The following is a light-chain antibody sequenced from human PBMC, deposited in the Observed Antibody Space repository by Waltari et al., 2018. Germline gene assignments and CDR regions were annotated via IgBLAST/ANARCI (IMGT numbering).Light chain of an antibody. CDR1: RGDVSAYQF. CDR2: EGN. V-gene: IGLV2-8*01. CDR3: ISYAGSRKV. Sequence: QSALTQPPSASGSPGQSVTISCTATRGDVSAYQFFSWYQQHPGKAPKLMIYEGNQRPSGVPDRFSGSMSGSTASLTVSGLQADDEADYYCISYAGSRKVFGGGTRLTVL. J-gene: IGLJ2*01.